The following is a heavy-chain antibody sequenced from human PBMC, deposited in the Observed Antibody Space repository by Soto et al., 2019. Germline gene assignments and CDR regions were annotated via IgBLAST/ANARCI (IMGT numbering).Heavy chain of an antibody. D-gene: IGHD2-15*01. Sequence: GGSLRLSCAASGFTFSSYSMNGVRQAPGKGLEWVSSISSSSSYIYYADSEKGRFTISRDNAKNSLYLQMNSLRAEDTAVYYCASARGSGGSSLYAFDIWGQGTMVTVSS. CDR2: ISSSSSYI. V-gene: IGHV3-21*01. CDR1: GFTFSSYS. CDR3: ASARGSGGSSLYAFDI. J-gene: IGHJ3*02.